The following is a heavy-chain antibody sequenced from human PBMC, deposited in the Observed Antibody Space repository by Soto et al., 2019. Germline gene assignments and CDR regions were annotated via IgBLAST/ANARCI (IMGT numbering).Heavy chain of an antibody. CDR1: GFTFSRYG. CDR2: ISYDGSNK. J-gene: IGHJ4*02. D-gene: IGHD1-26*01. Sequence: QVQLVESGGGVVQPGRSLRLSCAASGFTFSRYGMHWVRQAPGKGPAWVAVISYDGSNKYYADSVQGRFTISRHNFKNTLYLQMNSLRAEDTGVYCCAKDSGSYGELGYWGQGTLVTVSA. V-gene: IGHV3-30*18. CDR3: AKDSGSYGELGY.